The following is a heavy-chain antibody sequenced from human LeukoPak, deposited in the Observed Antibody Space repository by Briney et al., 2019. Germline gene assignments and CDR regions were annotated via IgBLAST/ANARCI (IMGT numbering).Heavy chain of an antibody. CDR2: IYNTGRT. J-gene: IGHJ4*02. D-gene: IGHD1-26*01. Sequence: PGGSLRLSCAASGFSVSTHYMSWVRQAPGKGLEWVSAIYNTGRTYYADSVKGRFTISIDNSKNTLFLQMNSLRADDTAVYYCARVRDGVYSGSYFDYWGQGTLATVSS. CDR3: ARVRDGVYSGSYFDY. V-gene: IGHV3-53*01. CDR1: GFSVSTHY.